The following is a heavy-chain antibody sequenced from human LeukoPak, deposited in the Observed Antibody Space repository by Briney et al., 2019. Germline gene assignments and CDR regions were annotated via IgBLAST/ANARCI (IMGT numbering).Heavy chain of an antibody. D-gene: IGHD3-22*01. V-gene: IGHV3-30-3*01. CDR3: ARVPDGSGPSFDY. CDR2: ISSDGVNK. J-gene: IGHJ4*02. Sequence: PGGSLRLSCAASGFTFNKYAMHWVRQAPGKGLEWVAVISSDGVNKYYADSVKGRFTISRDNSKNILYLQMNSLRTEDTAVYSCARVPDGSGPSFDYWGQGTLVIVSS. CDR1: GFTFNKYA.